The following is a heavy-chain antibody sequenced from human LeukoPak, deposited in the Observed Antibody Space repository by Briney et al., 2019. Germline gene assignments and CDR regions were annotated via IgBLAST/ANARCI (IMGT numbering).Heavy chain of an antibody. CDR1: GFTFSSYG. D-gene: IGHD6-6*01. CDR2: IRYDGSNK. CDR3: AKDFRGSSSYYFDY. Sequence: GGSLRLSCAASGFTFSSYGMHWVRQAPGKGLEWVAFIRYDGSNKYYADSVKGRFTISRDNSKNTLYLQMNSLRAEDTAVYYCAKDFRGSSSYYFDYWGQGTLVTVSS. J-gene: IGHJ4*02. V-gene: IGHV3-30*02.